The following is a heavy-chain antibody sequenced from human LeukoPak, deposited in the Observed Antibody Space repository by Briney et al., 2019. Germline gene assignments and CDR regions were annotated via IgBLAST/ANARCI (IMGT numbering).Heavy chain of an antibody. V-gene: IGHV6-1*01. CDR3: ARAFGEITAVAGPHFDY. J-gene: IGHJ4*02. CDR2: TYYRSKWYN. Sequence: SQTLSLTCALSGDSVSSNSAAWNWIRQSPSRGLEWLGRTYYRSKWYNDYAVSVKSRITINPNTSKNQFSLQLNSVTPEDTAVYYCARAFGEITAVAGPHFDYWGQGTLVTVSS. CDR1: GDSVSSNSAA. D-gene: IGHD6-19*01.